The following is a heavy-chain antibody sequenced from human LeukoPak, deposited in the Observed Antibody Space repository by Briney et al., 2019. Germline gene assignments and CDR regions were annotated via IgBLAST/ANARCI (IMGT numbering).Heavy chain of an antibody. CDR1: GGTFSSYA. D-gene: IGHD3-9*01. J-gene: IGHJ4*02. V-gene: IGHV1-69*04. Sequence: SVKVSCKASGGTFSSYAISGVRQAPGQGLEWMGKIIPRLDIPNSAQSFQGRVTNTADKSTSTAYMELSSLRLDDTAVYYCAREWYDILTGYQGFQLDYWGQGSLVTVSS. CDR3: AREWYDILTGYQGFQLDY. CDR2: IIPRLDIP.